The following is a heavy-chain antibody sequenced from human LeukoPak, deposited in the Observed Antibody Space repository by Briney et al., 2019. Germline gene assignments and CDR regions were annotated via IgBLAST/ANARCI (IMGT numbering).Heavy chain of an antibody. J-gene: IGHJ4*02. Sequence: GGSLRLSCAASGFTFSSYSMNWVRQAPGKGLEWVSYISSSSSTIYYADSVKGRFTISRDNAKNSLYLQMNSLRAEDTAVYYCARATGYDILTGYYGYYFDYWGQGTLVTVSS. D-gene: IGHD3-9*01. CDR1: GFTFSSYS. V-gene: IGHV3-48*01. CDR2: ISSSSSTI. CDR3: ARATGYDILTGYYGYYFDY.